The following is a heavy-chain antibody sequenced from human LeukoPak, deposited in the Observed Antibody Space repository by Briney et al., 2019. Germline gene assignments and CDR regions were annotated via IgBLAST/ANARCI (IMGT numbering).Heavy chain of an antibody. Sequence: GGSLRLSCAASGFIFSDYWMSWVRQAPGKGLEWVANIKQDGSEKYYVDPVKGRFTISRDNAKNSLYLQMNSLRAEDTAVYYCARIYSYGLFDYWGQGTLVTVSS. CDR1: GFIFSDYW. V-gene: IGHV3-7*03. J-gene: IGHJ4*02. CDR2: IKQDGSEK. CDR3: ARIYSYGLFDY. D-gene: IGHD5-18*01.